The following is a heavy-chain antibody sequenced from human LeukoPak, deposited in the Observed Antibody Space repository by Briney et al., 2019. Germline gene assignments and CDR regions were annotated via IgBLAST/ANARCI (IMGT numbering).Heavy chain of an antibody. D-gene: IGHD4-23*01. CDR2: LPYDGNNR. V-gene: IGHV3-30*02. J-gene: IGHJ4*02. CDR1: GFTFSHYA. CDR3: AKDQWELIHYFDS. Sequence: GGPLRLSCEASGFTFSHYAMHWVRQAPGRGLEWVAFLPYDGNNRCYADSVKGRFTISRDNSKNTLYLQMNNLTFDDTAIYYCAKDQWELIHYFDSWGQGALVTVS.